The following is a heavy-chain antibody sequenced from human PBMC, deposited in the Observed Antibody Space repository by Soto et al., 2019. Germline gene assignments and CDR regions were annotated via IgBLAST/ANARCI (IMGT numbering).Heavy chain of an antibody. CDR2: IAYDGRNK. V-gene: IGHV3-30*04. D-gene: IGHD3-10*01. J-gene: IGHJ6*02. CDR3: ASHYGGSGSSSRVGYYYYGMDV. CDR1: GFTFSSYA. Sequence: GGSLRIACAASGFTFSSYAMHWVRQAPGKGLEWVAVIAYDGRNKYYADSVKGRFTISRDNSKNTLYLQMNSLRSEDTAVYYCASHYGGSGSSSRVGYYYYGMDVWGQGTTVTVSS.